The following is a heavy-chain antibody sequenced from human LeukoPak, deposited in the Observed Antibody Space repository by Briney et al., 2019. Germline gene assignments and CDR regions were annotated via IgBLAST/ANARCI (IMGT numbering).Heavy chain of an antibody. CDR2: IWYDGSNK. CDR1: GFTFSSYG. Sequence: GGSLRLSCAASGFTFSSYGMHWVRQAPGKGLEGVAVIWYDGSNKYYADSVKGRITISRDNSKNTLYLQMNSLRAEDTAVYYCARDGPHDYGDLDYWGQGTLVTVSS. CDR3: ARDGPHDYGDLDY. V-gene: IGHV3-33*01. J-gene: IGHJ4*02. D-gene: IGHD4-17*01.